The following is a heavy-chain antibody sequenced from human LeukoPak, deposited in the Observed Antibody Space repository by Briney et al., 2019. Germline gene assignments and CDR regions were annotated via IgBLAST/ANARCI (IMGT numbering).Heavy chain of an antibody. Sequence: SETLSLTCTVSGGSISSSNYYWGWIRQPPGKGLEWIGSIYYSGSTYYNPSLKSRVTISVDTSKNHFSLRLTSVTAADTAVYYCARSLPGDLRGWLDPWGQGTLVTVSS. V-gene: IGHV4-39*02. J-gene: IGHJ5*02. CDR2: IYYSGST. CDR3: ARSLPGDLRGWLDP. CDR1: GGSISSSNYY.